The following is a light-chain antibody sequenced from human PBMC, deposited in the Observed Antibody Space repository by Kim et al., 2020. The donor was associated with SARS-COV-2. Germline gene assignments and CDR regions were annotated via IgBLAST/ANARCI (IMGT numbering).Light chain of an antibody. CDR1: QDIRKY. CDR3: QQLDALPFS. CDR2: DAS. V-gene: IGKV1-33*01. Sequence: DIQMTQSPSSLSASVGDRVTITCQASQDIRKYLNWYQQEPGRAPKLLIYDASILKTGVPSRFSGSVDGTEYTFTISSLQPEDIATYFCQQLDALPFSFGQGPKLEI. J-gene: IGKJ2*01.